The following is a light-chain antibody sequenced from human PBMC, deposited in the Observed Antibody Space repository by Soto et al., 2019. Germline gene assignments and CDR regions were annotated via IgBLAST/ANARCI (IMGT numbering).Light chain of an antibody. CDR2: DAS. CDR1: LSVSSY. V-gene: IGKV3-11*01. CDR3: QQRSNWPPVT. Sequence: EIVLTQSPATLSLSPGERATLSCSASLSVSSYLAWYQQKPCQAPRLLLYDASNMPTGIPARFSGSGSGTDFTLTISSLEPEDFAIYYCQQRSNWPPVTFGGGTKVEIK. J-gene: IGKJ4*01.